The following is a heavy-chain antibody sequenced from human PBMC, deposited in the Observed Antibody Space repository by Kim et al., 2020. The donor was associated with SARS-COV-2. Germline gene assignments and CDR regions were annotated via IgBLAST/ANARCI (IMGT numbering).Heavy chain of an antibody. CDR2: IYYSGTT. J-gene: IGHJ5*02. D-gene: IGHD1-26*01. CDR1: VGPMRSYY. CDR3: ANSGSYNTWFDP. Sequence: PETLSLTFTFSVGPMRSYYWSWIRQSPGKGLEWIASIYYSGTTNYNPSLRSRVTLSVDTSKSQFSLKLTSVTAADTAVYYCANSGSYNTWFDPWGQGTLVTVSS. V-gene: IGHV4-59*03.